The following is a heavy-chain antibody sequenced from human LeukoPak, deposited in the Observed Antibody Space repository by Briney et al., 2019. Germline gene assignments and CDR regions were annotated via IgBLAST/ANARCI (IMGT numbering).Heavy chain of an antibody. D-gene: IGHD3-22*01. V-gene: IGHV1-46*01. CDR3: AREIMYYYDSSGYSRDAFDI. Sequence: ASVKVSCKASGYTFTSCYMHWVRQAPGQGLEWMGIINPSGGSTSYAQKFQGRVTMTRDTSTSTVYMELSSLRSEDTAVYYCAREIMYYYDSSGYSRDAFDIWGQGTMVTVSS. J-gene: IGHJ3*02. CDR1: GYTFTSCY. CDR2: INPSGGST.